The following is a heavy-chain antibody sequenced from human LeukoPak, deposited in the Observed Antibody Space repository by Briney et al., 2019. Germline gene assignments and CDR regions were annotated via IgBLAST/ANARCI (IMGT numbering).Heavy chain of an antibody. CDR3: VKAMINYYFGMDV. CDR2: ITWNSGNI. D-gene: IGHD3-16*01. V-gene: IGHV3-9*01. CDR1: GFTFDDYA. Sequence: PGGSLRLSCTTSGFTFDDYAMHWVRQAPGKGLEWVSGITWNSGNIAYADSVKGRFIISRDNARSSLYLQMNSLRPEDTALYYCVKAMINYYFGMDVWGQGTPVTVSS. J-gene: IGHJ6*02.